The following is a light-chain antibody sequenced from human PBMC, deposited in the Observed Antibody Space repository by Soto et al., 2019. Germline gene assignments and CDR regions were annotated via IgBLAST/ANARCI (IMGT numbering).Light chain of an antibody. CDR2: STN. J-gene: IGLJ2*01. CDR3: VLYMGSGIWV. V-gene: IGLV8-61*01. CDR1: SGSVSTSYY. Sequence: QTVVTQEPSFSVSPGRTVTLTCGLSSGSVSTSYYPSWYQQTPGQAPRTLIYSTNTRSSGVPDRFSGSILGNKAALTITGAQADDESDYCFVLYMGSGIWVFGGGTKLTVL.